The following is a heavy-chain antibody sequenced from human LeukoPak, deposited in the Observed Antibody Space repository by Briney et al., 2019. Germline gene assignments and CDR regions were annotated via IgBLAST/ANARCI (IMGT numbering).Heavy chain of an antibody. D-gene: IGHD4-17*01. CDR2: IKQDGSEN. CDR1: KFTFSNYW. CDR3: AGRSSYPGVGY. Sequence: GGSLRLSCAASKFTFSNYWMSWVRQAPGKGLEWVANIKQDGSENYYVDSVKGRFTISRDNAKNSLYLQMNSLRAEDTAVYYCAGRSSYPGVGYWGQGTLVTVSS. J-gene: IGHJ4*02. V-gene: IGHV3-7*02.